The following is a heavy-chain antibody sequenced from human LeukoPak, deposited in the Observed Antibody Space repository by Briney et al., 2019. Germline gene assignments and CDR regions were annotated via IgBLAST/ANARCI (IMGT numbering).Heavy chain of an antibody. CDR1: GGSFSGYY. J-gene: IGHJ6*02. Sequence: SETLSLTCAVYGGSFSGYYWSWIRQPPGKGLEWIGEINHSGSTNYNPSLKSRVTISVDTSKNQFSLKLSSVTAADTAVYYCANLVADYYYGMDVWGQGTTVTVSS. V-gene: IGHV4-34*01. CDR2: INHSGST. D-gene: IGHD5-12*01. CDR3: ANLVADYYYGMDV.